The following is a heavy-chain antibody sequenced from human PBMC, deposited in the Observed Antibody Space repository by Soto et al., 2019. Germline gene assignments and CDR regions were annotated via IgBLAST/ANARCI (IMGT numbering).Heavy chain of an antibody. V-gene: IGHV4-59*01. CDR3: ARGEHGNVGIFDY. Sequence: SETLSLTCTVSGGSISSYYWSWIRQPPGKGLEWIGYIYYSGSTNYNPSLKSRVTISVDTSKNQFSLKLSSVTAADTAVYYCARGEHGNVGIFDYWGQGTLVTVCS. CDR1: GGSISSYY. J-gene: IGHJ4*02. CDR2: IYYSGST. D-gene: IGHD1-1*01.